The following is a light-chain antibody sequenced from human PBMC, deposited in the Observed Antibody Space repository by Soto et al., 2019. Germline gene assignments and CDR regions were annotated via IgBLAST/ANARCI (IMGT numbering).Light chain of an antibody. CDR2: GAS. Sequence: IVLTQSPGTLSLSPGERATLSCRAGQSVTSRYIAWYQQKPGQAPRLLVYGASTRATGIPVRFSGSGSGTDFTLTISRLETDEVAMYYCQQYGTSQLTFGGGTKVEI. CDR3: QQYGTSQLT. V-gene: IGKV3-20*01. CDR1: QSVTSRY. J-gene: IGKJ4*01.